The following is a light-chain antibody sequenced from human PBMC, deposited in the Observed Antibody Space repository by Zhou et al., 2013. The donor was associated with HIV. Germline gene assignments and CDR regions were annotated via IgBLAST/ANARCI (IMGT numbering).Light chain of an antibody. V-gene: IGKV3D-20*02. CDR2: AAS. J-gene: IGKJ1*01. CDR3: QQRSNWPRT. Sequence: EIGLTQSPGTLSLSPGERATLSCRASQSVDADHLAWFQQKPGQAPRLLIYAASTRAIGIADRFSGSGSGTDFTLTISRLEPEDLAVYYCQQRSNWPRTFGQGTKVEI. CDR1: QSVDADH.